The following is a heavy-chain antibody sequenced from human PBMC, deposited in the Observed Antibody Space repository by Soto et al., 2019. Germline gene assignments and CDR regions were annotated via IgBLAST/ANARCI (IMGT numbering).Heavy chain of an antibody. CDR2: ISAYNGNT. J-gene: IGHJ4*02. V-gene: IGHV1-18*01. Sequence: QVQLVQSGAEVKKPGASVKVSCKASGYTFTSYGISWVRQVPGQGIEWMGWISAYNGNTNYAQKLLGRVTMTTDTSAGTAYMELRSVRSDDTAVYYGESGTTVETGNYWVQRSLVTVSS. D-gene: IGHD4-17*01. CDR3: ESGTTVETGNY. CDR1: GYTFTSYG.